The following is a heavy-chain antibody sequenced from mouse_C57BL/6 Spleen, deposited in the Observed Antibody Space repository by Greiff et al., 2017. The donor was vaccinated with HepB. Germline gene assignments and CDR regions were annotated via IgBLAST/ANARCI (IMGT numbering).Heavy chain of an antibody. Sequence: VQLKESGPGLVKPSQSLSLTCSVTGYSITSGYYWNWIRQFPGNKLEWMGYISYDGSNNYNPSLKKRISITRDTSKNQFFLKLNSVTTEDTATYYCARDSDDYDGFAYWGQGTLVTVSA. D-gene: IGHD2-4*01. CDR3: ARDSDDYDGFAY. J-gene: IGHJ3*01. CDR2: ISYDGSN. CDR1: GYSITSGYY. V-gene: IGHV3-6*01.